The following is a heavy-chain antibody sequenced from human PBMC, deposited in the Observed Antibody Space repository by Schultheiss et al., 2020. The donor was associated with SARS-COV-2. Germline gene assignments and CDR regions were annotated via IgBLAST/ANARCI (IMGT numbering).Heavy chain of an antibody. D-gene: IGHD3-22*01. CDR3: AKYRTVIPYFDY. Sequence: GSLRLSCAASGFIFSSYVMSWVRQAPGRGLEWVSYISSSSSYTNYADSVKGRFTISRDNAKNTLYLQMNSLRAEDTAVYYCAKYRTVIPYFDYWGQGTLVTVSS. CDR1: GFIFSSYV. CDR2: ISSSSSYT. J-gene: IGHJ4*02. V-gene: IGHV3-21*05.